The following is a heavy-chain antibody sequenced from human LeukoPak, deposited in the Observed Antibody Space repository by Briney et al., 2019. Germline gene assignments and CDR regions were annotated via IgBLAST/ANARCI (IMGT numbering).Heavy chain of an antibody. V-gene: IGHV3-23*01. D-gene: IGHD1-7*01. J-gene: IGHJ4*02. Sequence: GGSLRLSCAASGFRFSSYAMGWVRQAPGKGLEWVSAISGSGVSTYYADSVKGRFTVSRDNSKNTLYLQMSSLRAEDTAVYYCAKDERNWNYNLASQTYDWGQGTLVTVSS. CDR1: GFRFSSYA. CDR3: AKDERNWNYNLASQTYD. CDR2: ISGSGVST.